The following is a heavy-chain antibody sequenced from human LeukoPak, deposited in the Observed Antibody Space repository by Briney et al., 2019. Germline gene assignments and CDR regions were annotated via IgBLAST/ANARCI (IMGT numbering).Heavy chain of an antibody. CDR3: ARDPTVLWFGELLPLDY. J-gene: IGHJ4*02. CDR1: GFTFSSYW. Sequence: GGSLRLSCAASGFTFSSYWMQWVRQAPGKGLVWVSRINSDGSSTSYADSVKGRFTISRDNAKNTLYLQMNSLRAEDTAVYYCARDPTVLWFGELLPLDYWGQGTLVTVSS. V-gene: IGHV3-74*01. D-gene: IGHD3-10*01. CDR2: INSDGSST.